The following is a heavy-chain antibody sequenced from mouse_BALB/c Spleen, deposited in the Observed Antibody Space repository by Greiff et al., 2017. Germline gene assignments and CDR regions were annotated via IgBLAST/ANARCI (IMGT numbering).Heavy chain of an antibody. J-gene: IGHJ2*01. CDR2: ISTYYGDA. D-gene: IGHD2-4*01. V-gene: IGHV1S137*01. Sequence: VKLQESGAELVRPGVSVKISCKGSGYTFTDYAMHWVKQSHAKSLEWIGVISTYYGDASYNQKFKGKATMTVDKSSSTAYMELARLTSEDSAIYYCARRSYDYDRGYFDYWGQGTTLTVSS. CDR3: ARRSYDYDRGYFDY. CDR1: GYTFTDYA.